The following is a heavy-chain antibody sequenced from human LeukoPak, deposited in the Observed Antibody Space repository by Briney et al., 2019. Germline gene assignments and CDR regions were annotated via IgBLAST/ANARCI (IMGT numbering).Heavy chain of an antibody. V-gene: IGHV3-7*01. J-gene: IGHJ6*03. D-gene: IGHD2-2*01. CDR2: IKQDGSEK. Sequence: GGSLRLSCVVSGFTFSTYWMSWVRQAPGKGLEWVANIKQDGSEKYYVDSVKGRFTISRDNAKNSLYLQMNSLRAEDTAVYYCARWEVVPAAADYYYYYMDVWGKGTTVTVSS. CDR1: GFTFSTYW. CDR3: ARWEVVPAAADYYYYYMDV.